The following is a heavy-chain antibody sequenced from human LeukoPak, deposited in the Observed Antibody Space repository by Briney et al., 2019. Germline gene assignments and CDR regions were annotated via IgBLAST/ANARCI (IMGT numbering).Heavy chain of an antibody. V-gene: IGHV4-34*01. CDR1: GGSLTGYY. CDR3: SRGEDASKVGNY. Sequence: HSETLSLTCAVYGGSLTGYYLTWIRRPPGKGLEWIGEIHPSGSTNYNPSFESRLSISADTSKNQFFLKLNSVTAADTAVYYCSRGEDASKVGNYWGQGTLVTVSS. CDR2: IHPSGST. J-gene: IGHJ4*02. D-gene: IGHD7-27*01.